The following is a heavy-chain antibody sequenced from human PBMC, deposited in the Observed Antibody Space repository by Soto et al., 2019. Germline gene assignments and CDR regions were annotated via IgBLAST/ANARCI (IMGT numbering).Heavy chain of an antibody. CDR2: INHSGST. D-gene: IGHD3-22*01. Sequence: SETLSLTCSVSGGSISSGGYYWGWIRQHPGKGLEWIGEINHSGSTNYNPSLKRRVDISEAPSKNKFSLRLGSVAAEDTAVYYLASHYYYDSRIFDDWGQGTLVTVSS. CDR3: ASHYYYDSRIFDD. V-gene: IGHV4-39*07. J-gene: IGHJ4*02. CDR1: GGSISSGGYY.